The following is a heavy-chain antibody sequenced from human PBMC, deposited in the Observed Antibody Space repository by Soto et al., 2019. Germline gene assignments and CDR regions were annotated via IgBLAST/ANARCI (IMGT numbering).Heavy chain of an antibody. D-gene: IGHD3-9*01. Sequence: GASVKVSCKASGGTFSSYAIIWVRQAPGQGLEWMGGIIPIFGTANYAQKFQGRVTITADESTSTAYMELSSLRSEDTAVYYCARLSYYDILTGYQTATDSGWGQGTMVTVSS. CDR3: ARLSYYDILTGYQTATDSG. CDR1: GGTFSSYA. CDR2: IIPIFGTA. J-gene: IGHJ3*01. V-gene: IGHV1-69*13.